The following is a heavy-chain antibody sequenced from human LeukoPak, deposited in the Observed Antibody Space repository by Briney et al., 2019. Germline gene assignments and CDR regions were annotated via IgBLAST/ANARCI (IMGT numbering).Heavy chain of an antibody. CDR1: GFTFSSYG. CDR3: AKGLQDFDY. D-gene: IGHD5-24*01. CDR2: ISYDGSNK. J-gene: IGHJ4*02. V-gene: IGHV3-30*18. Sequence: AGGSLRLSCAASGFTFSSYGMHWVRQAPGKGLEWVAVISYDGSNKYYADSVKGRFTISRDNSKNTLYLQMNSLRAEDTAVYYCAKGLQDFDYWGQGTLVTVSS.